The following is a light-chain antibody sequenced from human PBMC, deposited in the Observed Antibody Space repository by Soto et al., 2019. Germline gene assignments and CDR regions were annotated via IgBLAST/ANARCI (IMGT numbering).Light chain of an antibody. J-gene: IGLJ2*01. Sequence: YELTQPPSVSVSPGQTASITCSGDKLGDKYAYWYQQKPGQSPLLVIYQDNKRPSGIPERFSGSNSGNTATLTISGTQAMDEADYYCQAWDRTTVVFGGGTKLTVL. V-gene: IGLV3-1*01. CDR1: KLGDKY. CDR2: QDN. CDR3: QAWDRTTVV.